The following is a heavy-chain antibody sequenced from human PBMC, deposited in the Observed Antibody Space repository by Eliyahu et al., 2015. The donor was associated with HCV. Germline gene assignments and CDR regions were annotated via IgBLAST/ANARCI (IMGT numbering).Heavy chain of an antibody. Sequence: EVQLVESGGGLVQPGRSLRLSCAASGFXFDDXAMHWVRQAPGKGLEWVSGISWNSGSIGYADSVKGRFTISRDNAKKSLYLQMNSLRPEDTALYYCAKDSGGAVPEGWFDPWGQGTLVTVSS. J-gene: IGHJ5*02. CDR2: ISWNSGSI. V-gene: IGHV3-9*01. CDR1: GFXFDDXA. CDR3: AKDSGGAVPEGWFDP. D-gene: IGHD6-19*01.